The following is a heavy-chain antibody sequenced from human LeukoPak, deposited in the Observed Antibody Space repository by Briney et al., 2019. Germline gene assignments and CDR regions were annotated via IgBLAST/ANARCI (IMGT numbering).Heavy chain of an antibody. V-gene: IGHV4-34*01. CDR2: INHSGST. D-gene: IGHD3-16*01. CDR1: GGSFSGYY. J-gene: IGHJ6*03. Sequence: SETLSLTCAVYGGSFSGYYWSWIRQPPGKGLEWIGEINHSGSTNYNPSLKSRVTISVDTPKNQFSLKLSSVTAADTAVYYCARVLFGAYYYYMDVWGKGTTVTVSS. CDR3: ARVLFGAYYYYMDV.